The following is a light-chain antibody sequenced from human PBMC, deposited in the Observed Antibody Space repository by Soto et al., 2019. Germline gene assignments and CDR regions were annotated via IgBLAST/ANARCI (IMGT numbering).Light chain of an antibody. CDR2: KAS. J-gene: IGKJ1*01. Sequence: DIQMTQSPSTLPASVGDRVTITCRASQSIDRWLAWYQQRPGKAPKLLINKASSLESGVPSRFGGSGSGTEFTLTISSLQPDDFATYYCQQYHIYSGTFGQGTKVDIK. CDR1: QSIDRW. V-gene: IGKV1-5*03. CDR3: QQYHIYSGT.